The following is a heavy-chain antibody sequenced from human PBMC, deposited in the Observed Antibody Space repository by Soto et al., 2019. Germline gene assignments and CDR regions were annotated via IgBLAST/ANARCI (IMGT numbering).Heavy chain of an antibody. J-gene: IGHJ6*02. Sequence: GGSLRLSCAGSGFAFSGSTIHWVRQASGKGLEWVGRIRSKANSYATAYAALVKGRFIISRDDSKTTAYLQMSSLKIEDTAVYYCFRGNYFSYHGMDVWGQGTTVTVSS. CDR3: FRGNYFSYHGMDV. V-gene: IGHV3-73*01. CDR2: IRSKANSYAT. CDR1: GFAFSGST. D-gene: IGHD1-1*01.